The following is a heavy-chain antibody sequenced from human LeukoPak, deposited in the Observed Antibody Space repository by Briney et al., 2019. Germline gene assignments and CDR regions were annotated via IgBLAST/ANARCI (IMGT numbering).Heavy chain of an antibody. CDR2: FDPEDGET. V-gene: IGHV1-24*01. CDR1: GYTFTGYY. Sequence: ASVKVSCKASGYTFTGYYMHWVRQAPGKGLEWMGGFDPEDGETIYAQKFQGRVTMTEDTSTDTAYMELSSLRSEDTAVYYCATGAYDSSGYYGWYYFDYWGQGTLVTVSS. J-gene: IGHJ4*02. D-gene: IGHD3-22*01. CDR3: ATGAYDSSGYYGWYYFDY.